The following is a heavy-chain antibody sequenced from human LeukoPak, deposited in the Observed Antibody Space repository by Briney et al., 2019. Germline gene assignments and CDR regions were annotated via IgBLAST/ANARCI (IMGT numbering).Heavy chain of an antibody. J-gene: IGHJ4*02. D-gene: IGHD1-26*01. CDR2: ISSSSSTI. V-gene: IGHV3-48*04. CDR3: ARDRGGSYSAIDY. CDR1: GFTFSSYS. Sequence: PGGSLRLSCAASGFTFSSYSMNWVRQAPGKGLEWVSFISSSSSTIYYADSVKGRFTISRDNAKNSLHLQMNSLRAEDTAVYYCARDRGGSYSAIDYWGQGTLVTASS.